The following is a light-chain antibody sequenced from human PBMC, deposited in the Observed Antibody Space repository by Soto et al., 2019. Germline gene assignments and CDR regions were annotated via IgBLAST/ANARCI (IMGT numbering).Light chain of an antibody. CDR3: QKYSSVPV. CDR2: AAS. Sequence: DIQMTQSPTSLSASVGDRVTITCRASKGIRNYVAWYQQIPGKAPKLMIYAASTLQSGVPSRFSGSGSGTDSTLTINGLQPEDVATYSCQKYSSVPVFGPGTKVEIK. CDR1: KGIRNY. J-gene: IGKJ3*01. V-gene: IGKV1-27*01.